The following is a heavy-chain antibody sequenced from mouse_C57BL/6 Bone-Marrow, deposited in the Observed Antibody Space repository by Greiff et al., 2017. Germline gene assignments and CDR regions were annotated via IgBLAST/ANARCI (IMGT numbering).Heavy chain of an antibody. Sequence: VQLQESGPGLVAPSQSLSITCPVSGFSLTSYGVDWVRPPPGTGLEWLGVIWGGGSTNYNSALMSRLSISKENSKSQVFLKMNSLQTDDTAMYYCAKHYYYGSIYDDAMDYWGQGTSVTVSS. V-gene: IGHV2-9*01. CDR3: AKHYYYGSIYDDAMDY. D-gene: IGHD1-1*01. CDR1: GFSLTSYG. CDR2: IWGGGST. J-gene: IGHJ4*01.